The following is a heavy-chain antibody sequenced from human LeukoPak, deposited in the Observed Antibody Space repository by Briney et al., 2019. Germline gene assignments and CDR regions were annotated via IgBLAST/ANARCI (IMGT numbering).Heavy chain of an antibody. CDR2: IYTSGST. CDR3: ARCVGATTNFDY. CDR1: GGSISSYY. D-gene: IGHD1-26*01. V-gene: IGHV4-4*09. Sequence: PSETLSLTCTVSGGSISSYYWSWIRQPPGKGLEWIGYIYTSGSTNYNPSLKSRVTISVDTSKNQFSLKLSSVTAADTAVYYCARCVGATTNFDYWGQGTLVTVSS. J-gene: IGHJ4*02.